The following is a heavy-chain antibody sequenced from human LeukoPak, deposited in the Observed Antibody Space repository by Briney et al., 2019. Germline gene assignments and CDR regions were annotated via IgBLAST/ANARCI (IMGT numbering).Heavy chain of an antibody. V-gene: IGHV3-48*03. D-gene: IGHD2-21*01. CDR1: GFTFSSYE. CDR3: AREVMGYFDY. J-gene: IGHJ4*02. Sequence: TGGSLRLSCAASGFTFSSYEMNWVRQAPGKGLEWVSYISTSGSTISYADSVKGRFTISRDNAKNSLYLQMNSLRAEDTAVYYCAREVMGYFDYWGQGTLVTVSS. CDR2: ISTSGSTI.